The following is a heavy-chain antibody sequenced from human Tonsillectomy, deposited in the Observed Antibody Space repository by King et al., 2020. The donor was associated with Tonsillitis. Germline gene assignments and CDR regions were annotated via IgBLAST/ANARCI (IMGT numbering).Heavy chain of an antibody. D-gene: IGHD2-21*02. CDR3: ARGNCGGDCYWGAFFFDY. Sequence: VQLVESGGGLVQPGGSLRLSCAASGFTFRSSWMSWVRQAPGKGLEWVANINEDGTQKFYVDAVKGRFTMSRDNAKNSVFLQMDSLRAQDTALYYCARGNCGGDCYWGAFFFDYWGQGALVTVSS. CDR1: GFTFRSSW. J-gene: IGHJ4*02. CDR2: INEDGTQK. V-gene: IGHV3-7*01.